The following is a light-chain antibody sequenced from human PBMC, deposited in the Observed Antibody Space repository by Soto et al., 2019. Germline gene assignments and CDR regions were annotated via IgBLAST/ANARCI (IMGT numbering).Light chain of an antibody. CDR3: QQYGTSPWT. V-gene: IGKV3-20*01. J-gene: IGKJ1*01. Sequence: EIVLTQSPGTLSLSPGETATLSCRASQSVSSNYLAWYQRKPGQAPRLLTYGPSSRATGIPDRFSGSGSGTDFTLTISRLEPEDFAVYYCQQYGTSPWTFGQGTKVDIK. CDR2: GPS. CDR1: QSVSSNY.